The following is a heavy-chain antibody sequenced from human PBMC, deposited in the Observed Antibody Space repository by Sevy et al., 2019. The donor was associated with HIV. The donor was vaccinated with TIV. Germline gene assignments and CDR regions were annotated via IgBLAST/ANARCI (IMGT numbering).Heavy chain of an antibody. CDR2: IKQDGSEK. D-gene: IGHD6-13*01. Sequence: GGSLRLSCAASGFTFSSYWMSWVRQAPGKGLEWVANIKQDGSEKYYVDSVKGRFTISRDNAKNSLYLQMNGLRAEDTAVYYCARDKSGGQLVLGYYYYGMDVWGQGTTVTVSS. CDR3: ARDKSGGQLVLGYYYYGMDV. CDR1: GFTFSSYW. V-gene: IGHV3-7*01. J-gene: IGHJ6*02.